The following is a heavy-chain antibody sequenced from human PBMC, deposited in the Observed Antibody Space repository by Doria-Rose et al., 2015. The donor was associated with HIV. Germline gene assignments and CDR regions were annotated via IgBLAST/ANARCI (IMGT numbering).Heavy chain of an antibody. D-gene: IGHD6-13*01. CDR2: IYSDDER. Sequence: ESGPVLVKPTETLTLTCTVSGVSLSSPGMGVSWIRQPPGKALEWLANIYSDDERSYKKSLKIRLTISRDTYKSQVVLTMTDMDPMDTATYYCARIKSSRWYHKYYFDFWGQGSLVIVSA. V-gene: IGHV2-26*01. CDR1: GVSLSSPGMG. CDR3: ARIKSSRWYHKYYFDF. J-gene: IGHJ4*02.